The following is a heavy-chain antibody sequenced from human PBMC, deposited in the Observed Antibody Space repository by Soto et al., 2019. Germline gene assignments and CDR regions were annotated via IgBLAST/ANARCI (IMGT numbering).Heavy chain of an antibody. CDR1: GGSISSYY. CDR2: IYYSGST. V-gene: IGHV4-59*01. J-gene: IGHJ3*02. D-gene: IGHD3-16*01. CDR3: ARVGGGAFDI. Sequence: QVQLQESGPGLVKPSETLSLTCTVSGGSISSYYWSWIRQPPGKGLEWIGYIYYSGSTNYNPSLTSRVTISVDTSKNQFSLKLSSVTAADTAVYYCARVGGGAFDISGQWTMVSVSS.